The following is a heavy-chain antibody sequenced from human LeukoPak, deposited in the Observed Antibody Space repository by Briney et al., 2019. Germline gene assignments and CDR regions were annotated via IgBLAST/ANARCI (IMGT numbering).Heavy chain of an antibody. CDR1: GFTFDDYT. CDR3: AKLSHPLVADYYMDV. J-gene: IGHJ6*03. D-gene: IGHD2-21*01. CDR2: ISWDGGST. V-gene: IGHV3-43*01. Sequence: PGGSLRLSCAASGFTFDDYTMHWVRQAPGKGLEWVSLISWDGGSTYYADSVKGRFTISRDNSKNSLYLQMNSLRTEDTALYYCAKLSHPLVADYYMDVWGKGTTVTVSS.